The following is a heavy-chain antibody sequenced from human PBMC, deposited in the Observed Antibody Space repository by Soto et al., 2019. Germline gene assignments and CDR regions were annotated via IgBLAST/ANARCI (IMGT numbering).Heavy chain of an antibody. CDR2: SFYTGST. D-gene: IGHD5-12*01. V-gene: IGHV4-59*01. CDR1: DGSISSYY. J-gene: IGHJ4*02. Sequence: QVQRQVSGPGLVKPSATLSLTCTVSDGSISSYYWSWIRQPPVKGLDWLGYSFYTGSTNHNPSLKSRVTISLDMSTNQFTLRLSSVTAAVTATYYCAKSRYGYNLTAIDDWGQGFLVTVSS. CDR3: AKSRYGYNLTAIDD.